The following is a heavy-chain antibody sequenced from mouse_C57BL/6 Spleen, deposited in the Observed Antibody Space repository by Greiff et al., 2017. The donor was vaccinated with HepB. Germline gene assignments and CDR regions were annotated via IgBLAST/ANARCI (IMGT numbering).Heavy chain of an antibody. Sequence: QVHVKQSGAELARPGASVKMSCKASGYTFTSYTMHWVKQRPGQGLEWIGYINPSSGYTKYNQKFKDKATLTADKSSSPAYMQLSSLTSEDSAVYYCARLEYFGSSYGFAYWGQGTLVTVSA. V-gene: IGHV1-4*01. J-gene: IGHJ3*01. CDR2: INPSSGYT. CDR3: ARLEYFGSSYGFAY. D-gene: IGHD1-1*01. CDR1: GYTFTSYT.